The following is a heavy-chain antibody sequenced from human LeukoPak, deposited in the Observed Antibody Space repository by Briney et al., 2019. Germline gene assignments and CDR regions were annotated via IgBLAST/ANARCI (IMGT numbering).Heavy chain of an antibody. V-gene: IGHV5-51*01. J-gene: IGHJ4*02. Sequence: GESLKIPCKGSGYSFTSYWIGWVRQMPGKGLEWMGIIYPGDSDTRYSPSFQGQVTISADKSISTAYLQWSSLKASDTAMYYCARQEGYNWNWVYFDYWGQGTLVTVSS. CDR1: GYSFTSYW. CDR2: IYPGDSDT. CDR3: ARQEGYNWNWVYFDY. D-gene: IGHD1-7*01.